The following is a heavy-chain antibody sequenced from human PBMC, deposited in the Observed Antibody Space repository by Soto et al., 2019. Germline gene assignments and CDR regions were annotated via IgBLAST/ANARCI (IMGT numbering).Heavy chain of an antibody. D-gene: IGHD3-10*01. V-gene: IGHV4-59*01. CDR2: IYYSGST. J-gene: IGHJ5*02. CDR3: ARVLIGLAWFGESENWFDP. Sequence: SETLSLTCTVSGGSISSYYWSWIRQPPGKGLEWIGYIYYSGSTNYNPSLKSRVTISVDTSKNQFSLKLSSVTAADTAVYYCARVLIGLAWFGESENWFDPWGQGIMVTVS. CDR1: GGSISSYY.